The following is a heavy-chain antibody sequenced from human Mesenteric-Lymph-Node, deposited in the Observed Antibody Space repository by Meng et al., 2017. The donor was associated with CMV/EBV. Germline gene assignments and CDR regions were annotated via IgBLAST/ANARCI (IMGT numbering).Heavy chain of an antibody. D-gene: IGHD2-2*01. CDR3: ARAPYCSSTSYPDPVYYGMDV. CDR2: IIPILGIA. Sequence: SVKVSCKASGGTFSSYAISWVRQAPGQGLEWMGGIIPILGIANYAQKFQGRVTITADKSTSTAYMELSSLRSEDTAVYYCARAPYCSSTSYPDPVYYGMDVWGQGTTVTVSS. CDR1: GGTFSSYA. J-gene: IGHJ6*02. V-gene: IGHV1-69*10.